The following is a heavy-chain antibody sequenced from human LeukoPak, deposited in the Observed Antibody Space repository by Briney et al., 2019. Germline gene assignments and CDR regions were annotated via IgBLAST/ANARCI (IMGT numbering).Heavy chain of an antibody. CDR1: GYSFTSYW. Sequence: HGESLKISCKGSGYSFTSYWIGWVRQMPGKGLEWMGIIYPGDSDTRYSPSFQGQVTISADKSISTAYLQWSSLKASDTAMYYCARLASWYYDSSGYYCDHWGQGTLVTVSS. CDR3: ARLASWYYDSSGYYCDH. D-gene: IGHD3-22*01. V-gene: IGHV5-51*01. CDR2: IYPGDSDT. J-gene: IGHJ4*02.